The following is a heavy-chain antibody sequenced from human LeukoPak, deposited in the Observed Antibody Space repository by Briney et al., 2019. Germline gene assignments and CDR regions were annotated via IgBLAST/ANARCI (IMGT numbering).Heavy chain of an antibody. CDR3: ARVIDYCSSTSCYNYFDY. CDR1: GGTFSSYT. Sequence: SVKVSCKASGGTFSSYTISWVRQAPGQRLEWMGRIIPILGIANYAQKFQGRVTITADKSTSTAYMELSSLGSEDTAVYYCARVIDYCSSTSCYNYFDYWGQGTLVTVSS. D-gene: IGHD2-2*02. J-gene: IGHJ4*02. V-gene: IGHV1-69*02. CDR2: IIPILGIA.